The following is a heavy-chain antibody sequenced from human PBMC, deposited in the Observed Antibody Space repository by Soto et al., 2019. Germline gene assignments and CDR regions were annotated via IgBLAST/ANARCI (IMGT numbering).Heavy chain of an antibody. V-gene: IGHV4-59*01. D-gene: IGHD1-26*01. CDR1: GGSISGAY. CDR3: ANSGDVPGADIDF. Sequence: PSETLSLTCSVSGGSISGAYCSWIRQSPGKGLEWLGYVYYTGSTNYSPSLRSRVTISGDTTKNQFSLKLSSAIAADTALYFCANSGDVPGADIDFWGQGTEVTVSS. J-gene: IGHJ4*02. CDR2: VYYTGST.